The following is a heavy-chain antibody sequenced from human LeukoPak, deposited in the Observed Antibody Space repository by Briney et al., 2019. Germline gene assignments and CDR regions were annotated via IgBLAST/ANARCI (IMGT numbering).Heavy chain of an antibody. CDR3: ARAHEGIGYCSGGSCGSNWFDP. CDR2: ISAYNGNT. CDR1: GYTFTSYG. D-gene: IGHD2-15*01. V-gene: IGHV1-18*01. Sequence: ASVKVSCKASGYTFTSYGISWERQAPGQGLEWMGWISAYNGNTNYAQKLQGRVTMTTNTSTSTAYMELRSLRSDDTAVYYCARAHEGIGYCSGGSCGSNWFDPWGQGTLVTVSS. J-gene: IGHJ5*02.